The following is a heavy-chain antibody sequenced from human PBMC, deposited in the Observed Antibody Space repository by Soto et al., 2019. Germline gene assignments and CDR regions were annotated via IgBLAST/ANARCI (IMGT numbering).Heavy chain of an antibody. Sequence: ASVKVSCKASGYTLSNNYIHWVRQAPGQGLEWMGVIDPRSVRTSYAQKFQDRVTLTSDTSTSTVYMELRSLRSEDTAVYYCGRSLGIVVGSGGWWANYYDHWGQGTLVTVSS. CDR1: GYTLSNNY. CDR2: IDPRSVRT. V-gene: IGHV1-46*01. CDR3: GRSLGIVVGSGGWWANYYDH. J-gene: IGHJ4*02. D-gene: IGHD1-26*01.